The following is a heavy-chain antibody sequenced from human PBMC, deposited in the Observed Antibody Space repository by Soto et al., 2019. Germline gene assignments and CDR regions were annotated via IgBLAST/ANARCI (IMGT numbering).Heavy chain of an antibody. J-gene: IGHJ4*02. CDR1: GGTFSSYT. Sequence: QVQLVQSGAEVKKPGSSVKVSCKASGGTFSSYTISWVRQAPGQGLEWMGRIIPILGIANYAQKFQGRVTITADKSTSTAYMELSSLRSEDTAVYYCARDSSSWYEPESYFDYWGQGTLDTVSS. CDR3: ARDSSSWYEPESYFDY. D-gene: IGHD6-13*01. CDR2: IIPILGIA. V-gene: IGHV1-69*08.